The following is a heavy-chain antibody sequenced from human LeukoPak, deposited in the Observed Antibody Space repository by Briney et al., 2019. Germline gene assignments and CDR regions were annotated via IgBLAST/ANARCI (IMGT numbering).Heavy chain of an antibody. V-gene: IGHV4-59*08. CDR3: ARHELSSNWYPAFLDY. CDR2: IYYNGRT. J-gene: IGHJ4*02. Sequence: SETLSLTCSVSGDSISIYYWSWIRQPPGKGLEWIGYIYYNGRTKYNPSLKSRVTISVDTSKNQFSLKMRSVTAADTAVYYCARHELSSNWYPAFLDYWGQGTLVTVSS. D-gene: IGHD6-13*01. CDR1: GDSISIYY.